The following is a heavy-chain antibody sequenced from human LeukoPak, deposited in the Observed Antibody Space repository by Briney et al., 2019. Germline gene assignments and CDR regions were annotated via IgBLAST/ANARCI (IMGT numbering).Heavy chain of an antibody. Sequence: ASVKASCKSPGYTFTGYFMHWVRPAPGQGLEWMGLINPNSGGTNYAQKFQGTVSMTRDTSISTAYMELSRLRSDDTAVYYCARDTAMALFDYWGQGTLVTVSS. J-gene: IGHJ4*02. CDR2: INPNSGGT. CDR3: ARDTAMALFDY. CDR1: GYTFTGYF. V-gene: IGHV1-2*02. D-gene: IGHD5-18*01.